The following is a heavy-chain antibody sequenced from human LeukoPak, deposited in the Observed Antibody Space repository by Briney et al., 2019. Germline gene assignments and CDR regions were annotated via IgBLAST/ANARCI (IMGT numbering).Heavy chain of an antibody. Sequence: SETLSLTCTVSGYSISSGYYWGWIRQPPGKGLEWIGSIYHSGSTYYNPSLKSRVTISVDTSMNQFSLKLSSVTAADTAVYYCARAPSMYYYDSSGYSYFDYWGQGTLVTVSS. D-gene: IGHD3-22*01. CDR1: GYSISSGYY. J-gene: IGHJ4*02. V-gene: IGHV4-38-2*02. CDR3: ARAPSMYYYDSSGYSYFDY. CDR2: IYHSGST.